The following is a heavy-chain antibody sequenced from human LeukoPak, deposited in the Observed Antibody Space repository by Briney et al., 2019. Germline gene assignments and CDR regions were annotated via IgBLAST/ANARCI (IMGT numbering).Heavy chain of an antibody. J-gene: IGHJ4*02. Sequence: SETLSLTCTVSGGSISSYYWSWIRQPPGKGLEWIGYIYYSGSTNYNPSLKSRVTISVDTSKNQFSLKLSSVTAADTAVYYCARGRRESYGDYANYFGYWGQGTLVTVSS. D-gene: IGHD4-17*01. CDR1: GGSISSYY. CDR3: ARGRRESYGDYANYFGY. CDR2: IYYSGST. V-gene: IGHV4-59*01.